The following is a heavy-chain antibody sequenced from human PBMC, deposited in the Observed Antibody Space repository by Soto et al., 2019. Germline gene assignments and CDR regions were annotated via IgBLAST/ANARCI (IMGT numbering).Heavy chain of an antibody. V-gene: IGHV1-8*01. Sequence: QVQLVQSGAEVKKPGASVKVSCKASGYTFTSYDIDWVRQATGQGLEWMGWMKPNSGNTGYAQKFQGRVTMTRTTSVSTAYMELSSLRTEDTAVYYCARTLYGDNVDYWGQGTLVTVSS. D-gene: IGHD4-17*01. CDR1: GYTFTSYD. J-gene: IGHJ4*02. CDR2: MKPNSGNT. CDR3: ARTLYGDNVDY.